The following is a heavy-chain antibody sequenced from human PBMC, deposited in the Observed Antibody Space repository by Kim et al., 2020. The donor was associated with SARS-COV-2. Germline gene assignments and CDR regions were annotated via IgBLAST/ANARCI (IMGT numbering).Heavy chain of an antibody. J-gene: IGHJ4*02. V-gene: IGHV3-64*01. CDR3: ARGSQWYYDSSYFDY. D-gene: IGHD3-22*01. Sequence: NSVKGRFTISRDNSKNTLYLQMGSLSAEDMAVYYCARGSQWYYDSSYFDYWGQGTLVTVSS.